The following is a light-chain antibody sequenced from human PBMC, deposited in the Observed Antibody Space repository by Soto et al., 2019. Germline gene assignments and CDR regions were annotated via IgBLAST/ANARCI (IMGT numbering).Light chain of an antibody. CDR1: QSISYR. CDR3: KQYNFYPWT. V-gene: IGKV1-5*02. J-gene: IGKJ1*01. CDR2: DAC. Sequence: ISITPSSSTLFATLRDRVTILLCASQSISYRLAWYQQTTGQAPKLLIYDACSLVSEVPSMFSGSASGTEFTLAITSLKTDDFATYYCKQYNFYPWTCGQG.